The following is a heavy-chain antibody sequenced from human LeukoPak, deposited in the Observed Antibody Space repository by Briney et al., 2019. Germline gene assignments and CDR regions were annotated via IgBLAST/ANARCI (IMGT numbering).Heavy chain of an antibody. Sequence: GASVKVSCKPSGYVFTSYYIHWVRQAPGQGLEWMGIINPSGGSTNHAQKFEGRVTMTRDTSTRTVYMELSSLRSADTAIYYCARESSGYYPPDYWGQGTVVTVSS. CDR1: GYVFTSYY. CDR2: INPSGGST. CDR3: ARESSGYYPPDY. D-gene: IGHD3-22*01. V-gene: IGHV1-46*01. J-gene: IGHJ4*02.